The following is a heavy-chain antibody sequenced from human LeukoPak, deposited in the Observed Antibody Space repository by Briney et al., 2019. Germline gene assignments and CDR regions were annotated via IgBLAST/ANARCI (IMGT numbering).Heavy chain of an antibody. D-gene: IGHD1-1*01. V-gene: IGHV6-1*01. CDR3: ARGFFATGFEY. J-gene: IGHJ4*02. CDR1: GDSVSSNSVT. Sequence: SQTLSLTCAISGDSVSSNSVTWNWIRQSPSRGLEWLGRTYYRSTWYNDYAVSVRGRITVNPDTSKNQFSLHLNSVTPDDTAVYYCARGFFATGFEYWGQGTLVTVSS. CDR2: TYYRSTWYN.